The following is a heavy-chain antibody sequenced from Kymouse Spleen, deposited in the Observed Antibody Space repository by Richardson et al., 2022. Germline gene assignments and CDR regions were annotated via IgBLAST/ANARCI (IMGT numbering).Heavy chain of an antibody. CDR3: ARSYYDILTGYYKNYFDY. V-gene: IGHV3-13*01. CDR2: IGTAGDT. D-gene: IGHD3-9*01. Sequence: EVQLVESGGGLVQPGGSLRLSCAASGFTFSSYDMHWVRQATGKGLEWVSAIGTAGDTYYPGSVKGRFTISRENAKNSLYLQMNSLRAGDTAVYYCARSYYDILTGYYKNYFDYWGQGTLVTVSS. J-gene: IGHJ4*02. CDR1: GFTFSSYD.